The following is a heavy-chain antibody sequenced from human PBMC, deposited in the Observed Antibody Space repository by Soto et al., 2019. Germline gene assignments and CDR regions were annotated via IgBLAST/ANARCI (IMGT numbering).Heavy chain of an antibody. CDR1: GFTFSSNR. J-gene: IGHJ4*02. CDR3: TRDPTTSSQGDY. Sequence: GSLRLSCAASGFTFSSNRMHWVRQAPGEGLEWVSSIYSDDTTHYADSVKGRFTISRDHSKNILYLQMNSLRAEDTALYYCTRDPTTSSQGDYWGQGTRVTVSS. CDR2: IYSDDTT. V-gene: IGHV3-66*01.